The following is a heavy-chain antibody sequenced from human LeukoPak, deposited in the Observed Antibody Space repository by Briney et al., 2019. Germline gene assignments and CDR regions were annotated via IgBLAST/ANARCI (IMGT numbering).Heavy chain of an antibody. CDR3: ARGRGSWYGVYFDY. CDR2: ISGGSGNI. J-gene: IGHJ4*02. CDR1: GFSLSGFS. D-gene: IGHD6-13*01. Sequence: GGSLRLSCASSGFSLSGFSMNWVRQAPGKGLEWVSYISGGSGNIYYADSVKGRFTISRDNAENSLYLQMNSLRTEDTAVYYCARGRGSWYGVYFDYWGQGTLVTVSS. V-gene: IGHV3-48*01.